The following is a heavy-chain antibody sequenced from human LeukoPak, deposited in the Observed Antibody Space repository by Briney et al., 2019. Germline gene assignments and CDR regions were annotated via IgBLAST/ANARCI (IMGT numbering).Heavy chain of an antibody. V-gene: IGHV4-34*01. D-gene: IGHD3-3*01. J-gene: IGHJ6*02. Sequence: SETLSLTCAVYGGSFSGYFWSWIRQPPGKGLEWIGEVNHSGSTNYNPSLKSRVAISVDTSKNQFSLRLSSVTAADTAVYYCARGVPIIRITILGYYGMDVWGRGTTVTVSS. CDR3: ARGVPIIRITILGYYGMDV. CDR2: VNHSGST. CDR1: GGSFSGYF.